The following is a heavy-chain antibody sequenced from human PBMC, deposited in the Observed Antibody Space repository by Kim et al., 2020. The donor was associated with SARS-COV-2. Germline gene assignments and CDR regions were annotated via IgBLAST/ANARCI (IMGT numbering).Heavy chain of an antibody. CDR2: FYTSGST. CDR1: GGSISSYY. V-gene: IGHV4-4*07. Sequence: SETLSLTCTVSGGSISSYYWSWIRQPAGKGLEWIGRFYTSGSTNYNPSLKSRVTMSVDTSKNQFSLKLSSVTAADTAVYYCARNAPSSSTWYGDWFDPWGHGTLVTVSS. CDR3: ARNAPSSSTWYGDWFDP. J-gene: IGHJ5*02. D-gene: IGHD6-13*01.